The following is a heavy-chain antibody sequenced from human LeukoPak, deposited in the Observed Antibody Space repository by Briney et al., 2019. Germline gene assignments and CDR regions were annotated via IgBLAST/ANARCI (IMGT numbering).Heavy chain of an antibody. CDR3: ARAPGNWYFNL. CDR2: INNDGSNT. Sequence: GGSLRLSFAASGFTFSSYWMHWVRQAPGKGLVWISRINNDGSNTDYADSVKGRFTISRDNAKNTLYLQMNSLITEDTAVYYCARAPGNWYFNLWGRGTLVTVSS. V-gene: IGHV3-74*01. J-gene: IGHJ2*01. D-gene: IGHD6-13*01. CDR1: GFTFSSYW.